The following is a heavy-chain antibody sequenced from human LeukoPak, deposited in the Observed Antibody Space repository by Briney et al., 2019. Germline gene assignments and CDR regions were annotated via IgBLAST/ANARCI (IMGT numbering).Heavy chain of an antibody. V-gene: IGHV3-66*01. CDR3: ARDVRWLAQEYYFDC. D-gene: IGHD6-19*01. CDR1: GFTLSSNY. Sequence: PGGSLRLSCVASGFTLSSNYMNWVRXAXXXXLEXVSVIYSGGSTYYADSVKGRFTISRDNSKNTLYLQMNSLRAEDTAVYYCARDVRWLAQEYYFDCWGQGTLVTVSS. J-gene: IGHJ4*02. CDR2: IYSGGST.